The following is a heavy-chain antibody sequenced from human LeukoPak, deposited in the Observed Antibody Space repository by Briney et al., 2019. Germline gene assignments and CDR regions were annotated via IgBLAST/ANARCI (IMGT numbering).Heavy chain of an antibody. CDR1: GGTFSSYA. Sequence: RASVKVSCKASGGTFSSYAISWVRQAPGQGLEWMGGIIPIFGTANYAQKFQGRVTITADESTSTAYMELSSLRSEDTAVYYCARVRPGTPYYFDYWGQGTLVTVSS. CDR2: IIPIFGTA. CDR3: ARVRPGTPYYFDY. V-gene: IGHV1-69*13. D-gene: IGHD6-13*01. J-gene: IGHJ4*02.